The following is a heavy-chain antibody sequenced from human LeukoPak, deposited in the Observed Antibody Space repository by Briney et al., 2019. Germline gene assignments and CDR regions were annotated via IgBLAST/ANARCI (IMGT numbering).Heavy chain of an antibody. Sequence: GGSLRLSCAASGFTFSSYAMSWVRQAPGKGLEWVSTISASGASTYYADSVQGRFTISRDTSKNTLYLQMNSLRAEDTAVYYCAKDGHRDHDAFDIWGQGTMVTVSS. CDR2: ISASGAST. CDR3: AKDGHRDHDAFDI. V-gene: IGHV3-23*01. CDR1: GFTFSSYA. J-gene: IGHJ3*02.